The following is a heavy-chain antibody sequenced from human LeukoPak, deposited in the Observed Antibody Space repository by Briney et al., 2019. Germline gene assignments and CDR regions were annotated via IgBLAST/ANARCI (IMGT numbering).Heavy chain of an antibody. CDR2: IYYSGST. CDR1: GGSISSSSYY. J-gene: IGHJ3*02. D-gene: IGHD5-18*01. CDR3: ARVEDTATIAFDI. V-gene: IGHV4-61*01. Sequence: KPSETLSLTCTVSGGSISSSSYYWSWIRQPPGKGLEWIGYIYYSGSTNYNPSLKSRVTISVDTSKNQFSLKLSSVTAADTAVYYCARVEDTATIAFDIWGQGTMVTVSS.